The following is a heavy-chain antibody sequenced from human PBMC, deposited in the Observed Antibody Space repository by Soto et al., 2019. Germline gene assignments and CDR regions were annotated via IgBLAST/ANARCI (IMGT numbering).Heavy chain of an antibody. V-gene: IGHV1-69*02. D-gene: IGHD1-26*01. Sequence: QVHLVQSGAEVKKPGSSVKVSCKASAGTFSSYIISWVRQAPGQGLEWMGRISPTVGIPNYAQKFQGRVTITADRSTSTAYMELSSLRSEDTAIYYCATLGSGSYDYWGHGTLVTVSS. CDR3: ATLGSGSYDY. CDR2: ISPTVGIP. CDR1: AGTFSSYI. J-gene: IGHJ4*01.